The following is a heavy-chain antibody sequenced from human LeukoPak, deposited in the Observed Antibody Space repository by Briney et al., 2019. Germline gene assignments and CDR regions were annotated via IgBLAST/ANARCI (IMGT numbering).Heavy chain of an antibody. CDR1: GGSFSGYY. D-gene: IGHD6-13*01. CDR3: ARASSSWSIDY. V-gene: IGHV4-34*01. J-gene: IGHJ4*02. Sequence: KPSETLSLTCAVYGGSFSGYYWSWIRRPPGKGLEWIGEINHSGSTNYNPSLKSRVTISVDTSKNQFSLKLSSVTAADTAVYYCARASSSWSIDYWGQGTLVTVSS. CDR2: INHSGST.